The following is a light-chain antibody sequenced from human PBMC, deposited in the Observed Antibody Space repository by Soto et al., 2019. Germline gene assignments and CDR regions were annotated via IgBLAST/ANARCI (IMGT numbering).Light chain of an antibody. CDR3: QQRSNWPKLT. CDR1: QSVSSY. Sequence: EIVLTQSPATLPLSPGERATLSCRASQSVSSYLAWYQQKPGQAPRLLIYDASNRATGIPARFSSSRSRTDLTIPILRLEPEDFAVYYCQQRSNWPKLTFGAGIKVEIK. J-gene: IGKJ4*02. CDR2: DAS. V-gene: IGKV3-11*01.